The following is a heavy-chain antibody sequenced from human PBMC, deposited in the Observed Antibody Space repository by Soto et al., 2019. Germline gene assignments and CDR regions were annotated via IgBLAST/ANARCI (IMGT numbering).Heavy chain of an antibody. CDR1: GFTFSSYN. D-gene: IGHD5-12*01. CDR2: ISSSSSYT. CDR3: ASTRRDGYNNYYYYYGMDV. V-gene: IGHV3-21*01. J-gene: IGHJ6*02. Sequence: PGGSLRLSCAASGFTFSSYNMNWVRQAPGKGLEWVSSISSSSSYTYYADSVKGRFTISRDNAKNSLYLQMNSLRAEDTAVYYSASTRRDGYNNYYYYYGMDVWGQGTTVTVSS.